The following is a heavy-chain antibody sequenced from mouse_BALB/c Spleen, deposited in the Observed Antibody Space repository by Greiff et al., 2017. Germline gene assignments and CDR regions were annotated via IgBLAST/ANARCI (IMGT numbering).Heavy chain of an antibody. J-gene: IGHJ3*01. CDR2: IYPESGDT. CDR1: GYSFTGYF. Sequence: VQLQQSGAELMKPGASVKMSCKAAGYSFTGYFMNWVMQSHGKSLEWIGRIYPESGDTNYNQKFKGKATLTVDKSSSTAHMELRSLASEDSAVYYCARMGDDDWFAYWGQGTMVTVSA. CDR3: ARMGDDDWFAY. V-gene: IGHV1-20*02. D-gene: IGHD2-3*01.